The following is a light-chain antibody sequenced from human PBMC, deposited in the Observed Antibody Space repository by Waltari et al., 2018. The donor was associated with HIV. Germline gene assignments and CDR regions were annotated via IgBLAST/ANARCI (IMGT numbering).Light chain of an antibody. CDR2: LNSDGGH. J-gene: IGLJ2*01. Sequence: QLVVTQSPSASASLGASVKLTCTLSSGHSSYAIAWHQQQPGKGPRFLMKLNSDGGHSKGDGNPDRVSGARCGAGRYLANSSLQSEEEADYYCQTWGPCSQVLCGGGTKLTVL. V-gene: IGLV4-69*01. CDR1: SGHSSYA. CDR3: QTWGPCSQVL.